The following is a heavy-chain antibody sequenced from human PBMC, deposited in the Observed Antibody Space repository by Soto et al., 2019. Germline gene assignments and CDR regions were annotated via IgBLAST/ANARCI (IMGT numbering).Heavy chain of an antibody. CDR3: ARGSRWDGYNSYYFDY. CDR1: GGSFSGYY. J-gene: IGHJ4*02. CDR2: INHSGST. D-gene: IGHD5-12*01. Sequence: SETLSLTCAVYGGSFSGYYWSWIRQPPGKGLEWIGEINHSGSTNYNPSLKSRVTISVDTSKNQFSLKLSSVTAADTAVYYCARGSRWDGYNSYYFDYWGQGTLVTVSS. V-gene: IGHV4-34*01.